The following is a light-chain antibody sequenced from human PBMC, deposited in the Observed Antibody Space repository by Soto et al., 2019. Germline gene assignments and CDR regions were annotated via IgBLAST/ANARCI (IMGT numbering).Light chain of an antibody. V-gene: IGKV3-15*01. CDR1: QSLTSN. CDR3: QQYNHWPRMLS. CDR2: DTS. J-gene: IGKJ4*01. Sequence: EIILTQSPATLYLSPGERATLSCRASQSLTSNLAWYQQRPGQAPRLLIYDTSTRVTDIPARFSGSGSGTEFTLTIASLQSEDFAVYYCQQYNHWPRMLSFGGGTRV.